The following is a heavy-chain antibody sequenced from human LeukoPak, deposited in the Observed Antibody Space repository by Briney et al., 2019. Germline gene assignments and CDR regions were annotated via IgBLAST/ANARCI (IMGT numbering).Heavy chain of an antibody. CDR1: GFTFDDYG. CDR2: INWNGGST. CDR3: ASGFTGYYGSGS. Sequence: GGSLRLSCAASGFTFDDYGMSWVRQAPGKGLEWVSGINWNGGSTAYADSVKGRFTISRDNAKNSLYLQMNSLRAEDTAVYYCASGFTGYYGSGSWGQGTLVTVSS. V-gene: IGHV3-20*04. J-gene: IGHJ5*02. D-gene: IGHD3-10*01.